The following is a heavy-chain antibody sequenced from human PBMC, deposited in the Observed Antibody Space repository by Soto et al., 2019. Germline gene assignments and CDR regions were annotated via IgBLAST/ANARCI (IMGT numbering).Heavy chain of an antibody. J-gene: IGHJ2*01. CDR2: ISSSSSNI. Sequence: WGSLRLSCAASGFTFSDHYMSWIRQAPGKGLEWVSYISSSSSNIYYADSVKGRFTISRDRAKNSLYLQMNSLRAEDTAVYYCARVTYYYDSRGYYHWYYDLWGRGTLVTVSS. V-gene: IGHV3-11*01. D-gene: IGHD3-22*01. CDR1: GFTFSDHY. CDR3: ARVTYYYDSRGYYHWYYDL.